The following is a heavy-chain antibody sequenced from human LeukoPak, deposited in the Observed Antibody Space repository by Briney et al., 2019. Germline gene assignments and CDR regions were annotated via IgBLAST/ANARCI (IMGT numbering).Heavy chain of an antibody. Sequence: PSETLSLTCTVSGGSISSYYWSWIRQPPGKGLEWIGYIYYSGSTNYSPSLKRRVTISVDTPKNQFSLKLSPVTAADTAVYYCERADYGGNSYRLGVASAYYFDYWGQGTLVTVSS. CDR2: IYYSGST. J-gene: IGHJ4*02. D-gene: IGHD4-23*01. V-gene: IGHV4-59*08. CDR3: ERADYGGNSYRLGVASAYYFDY. CDR1: GGSISSYY.